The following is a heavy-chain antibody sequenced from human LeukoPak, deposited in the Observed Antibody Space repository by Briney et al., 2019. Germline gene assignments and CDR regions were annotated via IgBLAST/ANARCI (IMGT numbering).Heavy chain of an antibody. D-gene: IGHD3-9*01. CDR1: GGSISSYY. CDR3: ARDREEGILDY. V-gene: IGHV4-4*08. CDR2: IYYSGNT. Sequence: KPSETLSLTCTGSGGSISSYYWSWIRQPPGKGLEWIGYIYYSGNTDSNPSLKSRVTISVDTSKNQFSLKLSSVTAADTAVYYCARDREEGILDYWGQGTLVTVSS. J-gene: IGHJ4*02.